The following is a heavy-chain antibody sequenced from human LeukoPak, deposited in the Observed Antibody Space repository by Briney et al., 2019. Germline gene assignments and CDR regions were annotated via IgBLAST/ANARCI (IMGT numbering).Heavy chain of an antibody. CDR2: INSDGSST. CDR1: GFTLSSYW. CDR3: AKDPRGGSSPYGPPGL. Sequence: PGGSLRLSCAASGFTLSSYWMHWVRQVPGKGLVWVSRINSDGSSTSYADSVKGRFTISRDNSKNTLYLQMNSLRAEDTAVYYCAKDPRGGSSPYGPPGLWGRGTLVTVSS. D-gene: IGHD6-13*01. V-gene: IGHV3-74*01. J-gene: IGHJ2*01.